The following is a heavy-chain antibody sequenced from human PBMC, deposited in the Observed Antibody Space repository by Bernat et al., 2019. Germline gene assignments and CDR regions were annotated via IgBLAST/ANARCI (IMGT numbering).Heavy chain of an antibody. CDR1: GFTFSSYW. J-gene: IGHJ3*02. CDR2: IKQDGSEK. V-gene: IGHV3-7*03. Sequence: EVQLVESGGGLVQPGGSLRLSCAASGFTFSSYWMSWVRQAPGKGLEWVANIKQDGSEKYYVDSVKGRFTISRDNAKNSLYLQMNSLRAEDTAVYYCARGGTKMTTVTTVIWGQGTMVTVSS. D-gene: IGHD4-17*01. CDR3: ARGGTKMTTVTTVI.